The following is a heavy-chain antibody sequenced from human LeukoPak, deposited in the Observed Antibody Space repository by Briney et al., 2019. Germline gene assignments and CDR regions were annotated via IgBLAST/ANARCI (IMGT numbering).Heavy chain of an antibody. J-gene: IGHJ5*02. CDR2: IYNGVNT. CDR3: ARSRAFNSGAFDP. Sequence: SETLSLTCTVSGASVSSASYWTWIRKPPGKGVEWIAHIYNGVNTDYNPSLKSRVTISVDTSKNQFSLRLNSVTAADTAVYYCARSRAFNSGAFDPWGQGSLVTVSS. CDR1: GASVSSASY. D-gene: IGHD1-26*01. V-gene: IGHV4-61*01.